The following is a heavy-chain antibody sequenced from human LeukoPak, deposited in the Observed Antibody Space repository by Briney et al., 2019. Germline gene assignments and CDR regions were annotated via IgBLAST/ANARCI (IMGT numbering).Heavy chain of an antibody. CDR2: VSAYNGNT. V-gene: IGHV1-18*01. D-gene: IGHD3-3*01. CDR1: GYTFTSYG. Sequence: ASVKVSCKASGYTFTSYGISWVRQAPGQGLEWMGWVSAYNGNTNYAQKLQGRVTMTTDTSTSAAYMELRSLRSDDTAVYYCARDLRGLEWFLPDYYYGMDVWGQGTTVTVSS. CDR3: ARDLRGLEWFLPDYYYGMDV. J-gene: IGHJ6*02.